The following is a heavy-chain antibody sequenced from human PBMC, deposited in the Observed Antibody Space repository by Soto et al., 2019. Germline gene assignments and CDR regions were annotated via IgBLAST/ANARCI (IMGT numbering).Heavy chain of an antibody. J-gene: IGHJ6*04. V-gene: IGHV4-59*08. CDR3: ARHSKKTGDFDYYYGMDV. CDR2: IYYRGNT. Sequence: PSETLSLTCTVSGGSMSPYYWSWIRQAPGKGLEWIANIYYRGNTNYNPSLESRVTISVDTSKNQFSLKLNSMTAADTAVYYCARHSKKTGDFDYYYGMDVWGKGTTVTVSS. D-gene: IGHD7-27*01. CDR1: GGSMSPYY.